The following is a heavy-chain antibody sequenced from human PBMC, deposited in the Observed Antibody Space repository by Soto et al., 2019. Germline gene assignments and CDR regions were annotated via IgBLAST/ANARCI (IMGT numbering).Heavy chain of an antibody. D-gene: IGHD3-3*01. J-gene: IGHJ6*02. CDR1: GYSFTNFW. CDR3: AKHISRDFDFWSGLYYYYAMDV. CDR2: IYPGDSDT. V-gene: IGHV5-51*01. Sequence: RGESLKISCKGSGYSFTNFWIGWVRQVPGKGLDWLGIIYPGDSDTRYNPSFQGQVTISTDNSINTAYLQWNSLKASDTVIYYCAKHISRDFDFWSGLYYYYAMDVWGQGTTVTVSS.